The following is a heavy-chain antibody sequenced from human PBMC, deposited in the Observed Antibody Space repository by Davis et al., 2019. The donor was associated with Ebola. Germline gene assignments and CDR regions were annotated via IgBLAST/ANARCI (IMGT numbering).Heavy chain of an antibody. Sequence: PSETLSLTCGVYGGSFTGYYWRWIRQPPGKGLEWIGEINHSGSTNCNPSLESRVTISIDTSKNQFSLKLGSVTAADTALYYCARAGIYRPYYFDYWGQGTLVTVSS. CDR2: INHSGST. CDR1: GGSFTGYY. V-gene: IGHV4-34*01. J-gene: IGHJ4*02. D-gene: IGHD3-10*01. CDR3: ARAGIYRPYYFDY.